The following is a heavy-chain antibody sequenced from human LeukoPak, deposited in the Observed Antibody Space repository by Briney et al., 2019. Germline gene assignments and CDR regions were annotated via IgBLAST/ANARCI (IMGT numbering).Heavy chain of an antibody. Sequence: ASVKVSCKASGYIFTTYDIGWVRQATGQGLEWMGWLNPNSGNAGYAQKFQGRVTISRNTSISTAYMELSSLRSDDTAIYYCARRKFLGWFDPWVQGTLVTVSS. V-gene: IGHV1-8*03. CDR3: ARRKFLGWFDP. CDR1: GYIFTTYD. CDR2: LNPNSGNA. J-gene: IGHJ5*02. D-gene: IGHD7-27*01.